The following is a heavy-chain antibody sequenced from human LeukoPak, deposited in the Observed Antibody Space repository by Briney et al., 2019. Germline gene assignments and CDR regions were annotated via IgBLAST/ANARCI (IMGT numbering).Heavy chain of an antibody. D-gene: IGHD5-18*01. CDR3: ARRGGYSYGPYYFDY. V-gene: IGHV4-39*01. Sequence: SETLTLTCTVSGGSISSSSYYWGWIRQPPGKGLEWIGSIYYSGSTYYNPSLKSRVTISVDTSKNQFSLKLSSVTAADTAVYYCARRGGYSYGPYYFDYWGQGTLVTVSS. J-gene: IGHJ4*02. CDR1: GGSISSSSYY. CDR2: IYYSGST.